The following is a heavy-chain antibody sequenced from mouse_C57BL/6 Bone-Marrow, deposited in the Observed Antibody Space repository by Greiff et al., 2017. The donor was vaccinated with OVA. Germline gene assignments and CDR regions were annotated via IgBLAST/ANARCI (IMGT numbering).Heavy chain of an antibody. CDR2: IDPSDSYT. V-gene: IGHV1-59*01. CDR1: GYTFTSYW. CDR3: ARSGWGAMDY. J-gene: IGHJ4*01. D-gene: IGHD1-1*02. Sequence: QVQLQQPGAELVRPGTSVKLSCKASGYTFTSYWMHWVKQRPGQGLEWIGVIDPSDSYTNYNQKFKGKATLTVDTSSSTAYMQRSSLTSEDSAVYYCARSGWGAMDYWGQGTSVTVSS.